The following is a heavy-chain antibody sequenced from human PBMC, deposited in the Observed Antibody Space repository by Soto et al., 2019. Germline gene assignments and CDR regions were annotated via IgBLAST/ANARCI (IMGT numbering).Heavy chain of an antibody. J-gene: IGHJ4*02. CDR3: ARDKITGLFDY. D-gene: IGHD2-8*02. Sequence: SETLSLTCTVSGGSISGYYWSWIRQPPGTGLEWIGEINHSGSTDYNPSLKSRVTISVDTSKNQFSLKLTSVTAADTAVYYCARDKITGLFDYWGQGTLVTVSS. CDR2: INHSGST. V-gene: IGHV4-34*01. CDR1: GGSISGYY.